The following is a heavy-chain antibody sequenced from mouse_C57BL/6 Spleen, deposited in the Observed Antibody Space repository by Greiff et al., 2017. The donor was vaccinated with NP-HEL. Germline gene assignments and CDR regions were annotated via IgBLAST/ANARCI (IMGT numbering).Heavy chain of an antibody. V-gene: IGHV5-17*01. CDR3: ARQIYYGNYFDY. CDR1: GFTFSDYG. CDR2: ISSGSSTI. J-gene: IGHJ2*01. Sequence: EVMLVESGGGLVKPGGSLKLSCAASGFTFSDYGMHWVRQAPEKGLEWVAYISSGSSTIYYADTVKGRFTISRDNAKNTLFLQMTSLRSEDTAMYYCARQIYYGNYFDYWGQGTTLTVSS. D-gene: IGHD2-1*01.